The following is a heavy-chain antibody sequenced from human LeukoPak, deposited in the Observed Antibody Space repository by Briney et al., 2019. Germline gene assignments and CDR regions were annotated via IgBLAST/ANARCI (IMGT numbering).Heavy chain of an antibody. J-gene: IGHJ5*02. D-gene: IGHD3-3*01. Sequence: SETLSLTCTVSGGSISSYYWSWIRQPPGKGPEWIGYIYYSGSTNYNPSLKSRVTISVDTSKNQFSLKLSSVTAADTAVYYCARAFGGFDDFWSGRASYNWFDPWGQGTLVTVSS. CDR2: IYYSGST. V-gene: IGHV4-59*01. CDR1: GGSISSYY. CDR3: ARAFGGFDDFWSGRASYNWFDP.